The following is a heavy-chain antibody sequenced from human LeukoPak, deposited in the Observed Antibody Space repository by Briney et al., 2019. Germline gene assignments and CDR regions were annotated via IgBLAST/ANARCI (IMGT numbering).Heavy chain of an antibody. J-gene: IGHJ3*02. V-gene: IGHV3-23*01. D-gene: IGHD2-2*01. CDR2: ISGSGGST. CDR1: GFTLRSYV. CDR3: AKDCERMSVVVPAAIAFDI. Sequence: PGGSLSLSRSASGFTLRSYVLSSVRPPAGKGLEWISAISGSGGSTYYADSVKGRFTISRDNSKNTLYLQMNSLRAEDTAVYYCAKDCERMSVVVPAAIAFDIWGQGTMVTVSS.